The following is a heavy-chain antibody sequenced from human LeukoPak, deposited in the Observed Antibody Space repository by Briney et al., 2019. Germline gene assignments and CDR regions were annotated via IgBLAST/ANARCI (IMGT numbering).Heavy chain of an antibody. Sequence: SETLSLTCTVSGGSISSGGYYWSWIRQPPGKGLEWIGYIYHSGSTYYNPSLKSRVTISVDRSKNQFSLKLSSVTAADTAVYYCARSVTLLWFGELLDSPLDYWGQGTLVTVSS. V-gene: IGHV4-30-2*01. CDR1: GGSISSGGYY. D-gene: IGHD3-10*01. CDR3: ARSVTLLWFGELLDSPLDY. CDR2: IYHSGST. J-gene: IGHJ4*02.